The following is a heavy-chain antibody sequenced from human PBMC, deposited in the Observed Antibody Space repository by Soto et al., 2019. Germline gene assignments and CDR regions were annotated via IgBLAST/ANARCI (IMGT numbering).Heavy chain of an antibody. Sequence: GGSLRLSCAVSGFTFSTHWMTWVRQAPGKGLEWVANIKPDGSEKYYGDSVKGRFSISRDNSENSLYLQMNSPGVDDTAVYYCARGDGSGCPAFWGQGTLVTVSS. J-gene: IGHJ4*02. V-gene: IGHV3-7*03. CDR2: IKPDGSEK. CDR1: GFTFSTHW. CDR3: ARGDGSGCPAF. D-gene: IGHD3-22*01.